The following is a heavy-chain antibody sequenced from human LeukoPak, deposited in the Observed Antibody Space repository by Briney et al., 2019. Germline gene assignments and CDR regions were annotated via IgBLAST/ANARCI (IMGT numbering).Heavy chain of an antibody. D-gene: IGHD3-10*01. CDR2: ISSSSSYI. V-gene: IGHV3-21*01. J-gene: IGHJ6*03. Sequence: GGSLRLSCVASGFTFTNYGMNWVRQAPGKGLEWVSSISSSSSYIYYADSVKGRFTISRDNAKNSLYLQMNSLRAEDTAVYYCARGKGRFPLWFGAKSYYMDVWGKGTTVTISS. CDR3: ARGKGRFPLWFGAKSYYMDV. CDR1: GFTFTNYG.